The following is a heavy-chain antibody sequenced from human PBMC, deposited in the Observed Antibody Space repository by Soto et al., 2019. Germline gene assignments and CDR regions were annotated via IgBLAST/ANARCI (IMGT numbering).Heavy chain of an antibody. J-gene: IGHJ4*02. D-gene: IGHD4-17*01. CDR2: ISWNSGSI. Sequence: EVQLVESGGGLVQPGRSLRLSCAASGFTFDDYAMHWVRQAPGKGLEWVSGISWNSGSIGYADSVKGRFTISRDNAKNPLDLQMNSLGAEDTALYYCAKDLGYAFGGDYEGVRVGFDYWGQGTLVTVSS. CDR1: GFTFDDYA. V-gene: IGHV3-9*01. CDR3: AKDLGYAFGGDYEGVRVGFDY.